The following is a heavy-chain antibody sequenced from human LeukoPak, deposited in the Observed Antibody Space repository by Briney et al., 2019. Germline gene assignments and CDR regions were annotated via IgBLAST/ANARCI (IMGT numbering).Heavy chain of an antibody. J-gene: IGHJ5*02. V-gene: IGHV4-30-4*08. CDR2: IYYSGST. CDR1: GGSISSGSYY. Sequence: SETLSLTCTVSGGSISSGSYYWSWIRQPPGKGLGGIGYIYYSGSTYYNPSLKSRVTISVDTSKNQFSLKLGSVTAADTAVYYCARVRFTVRKENWFDPWGQGTLVTVSS. CDR3: ARVRFTVRKENWFDP. D-gene: IGHD4-11*01.